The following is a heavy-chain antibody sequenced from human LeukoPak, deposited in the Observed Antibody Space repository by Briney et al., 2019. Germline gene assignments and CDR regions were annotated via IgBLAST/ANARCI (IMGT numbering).Heavy chain of an antibody. Sequence: GASVKVSCKASGYTFTSYGISWVRQAPGQGLEWMGWISAYSGNTNYAQKLQGRVTMTTDTSTSTAYMELRSLRSDDTAVYYCARDCSGGSCYDLDYWGQGTLVTVSS. D-gene: IGHD2-15*01. CDR1: GYTFTSYG. CDR2: ISAYSGNT. J-gene: IGHJ4*02. CDR3: ARDCSGGSCYDLDY. V-gene: IGHV1-18*01.